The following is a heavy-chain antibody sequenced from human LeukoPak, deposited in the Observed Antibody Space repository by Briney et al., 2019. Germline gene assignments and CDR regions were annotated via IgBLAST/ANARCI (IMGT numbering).Heavy chain of an antibody. CDR2: IVVGSGHT. J-gene: IGHJ4*02. CDR1: GFTFSSA. D-gene: IGHD5-24*01. Sequence: SVKVSCKASGFTFSSAVQWVRQARGQRLEWIGWIVVGSGHTNYAQKFQEKVTITRDMSTNTAYMELSSLRSEDTAVYYCVADHPNYDYWGQGTPVTVSS. V-gene: IGHV1-58*01. CDR3: VADHPNYDY.